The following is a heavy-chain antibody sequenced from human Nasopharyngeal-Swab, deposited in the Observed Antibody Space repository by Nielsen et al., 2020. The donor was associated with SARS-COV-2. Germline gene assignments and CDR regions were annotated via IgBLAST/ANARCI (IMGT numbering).Heavy chain of an antibody. CDR2: IIPIFGTA. J-gene: IGHJ6*02. D-gene: IGHD3-22*01. CDR3: ARHYYDSSGPFGYGMDV. Sequence: SVKVSCKASGGTFSSYAISWVRQAPGQGLEWMGGIIPIFGTANYAQKFQGRVTITADKSTSTAYMELSSLRSEDTAVYYCARHYYDSSGPFGYGMDVWGQGTTVTVS. CDR1: GGTFSSYA. V-gene: IGHV1-69*06.